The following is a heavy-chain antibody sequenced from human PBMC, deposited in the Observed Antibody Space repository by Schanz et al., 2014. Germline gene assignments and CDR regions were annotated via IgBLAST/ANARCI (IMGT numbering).Heavy chain of an antibody. CDR3: ASSGAGYSSSWDFDY. V-gene: IGHV1-46*01. J-gene: IGHJ4*02. CDR1: GYTFTSYS. Sequence: QVQLVQSGAEVKKPGASVKVSCKASGYTFTSYSMHWVRQAPGQGLEWMGIINPSGGGTSYALRFQDRVTVTRDTSRSTVYMELSSLRSEDTAVYYCASSGAGYSSSWDFDYWGQGTLVTVSS. D-gene: IGHD6-13*01. CDR2: INPSGGGT.